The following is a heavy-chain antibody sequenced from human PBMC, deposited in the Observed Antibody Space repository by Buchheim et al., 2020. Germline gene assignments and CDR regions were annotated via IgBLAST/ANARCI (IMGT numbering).Heavy chain of an antibody. J-gene: IGHJ4*02. CDR3: ARGGGRAYSSEDGAWTHAPIDY. CDR1: GYIFTTYG. D-gene: IGHD1-26*01. Sequence: QVQLVQSGAEVKKTGASVKVSCKPSGYIFTTYGINWVRQAPGQGLEWMGWISTYNGDTKYAQKFQGRVTMTTDTSTRTANMELGSLRSDDEAVYYCARGGGRAYSSEDGAWTHAPIDYWGQGTLGTVSS. CDR2: ISTYNGDT. V-gene: IGHV1-18*04.